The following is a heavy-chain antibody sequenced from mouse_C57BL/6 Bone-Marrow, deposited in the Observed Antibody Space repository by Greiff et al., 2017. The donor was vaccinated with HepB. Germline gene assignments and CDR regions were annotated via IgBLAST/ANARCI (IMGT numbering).Heavy chain of an antibody. CDR2: IYPGDGDT. Sequence: QVQLQQSGPELVKPGASVKISCKASGYAFSSSWMNWVKQRPGKGLEWIGRIYPGDGDTNYNGKFKGKATLTADKSSSTAYMQLSSLTSEDSAVYFCARGKELGLYYFDYWGQGTTLTVSS. CDR1: GYAFSSSW. V-gene: IGHV1-82*01. CDR3: ARGKELGLYYFDY. J-gene: IGHJ2*01. D-gene: IGHD4-1*01.